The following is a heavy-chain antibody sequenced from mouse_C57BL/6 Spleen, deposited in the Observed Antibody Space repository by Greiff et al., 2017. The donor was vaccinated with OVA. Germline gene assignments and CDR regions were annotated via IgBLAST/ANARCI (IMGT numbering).Heavy chain of an antibody. CDR1: GYTFTDYY. J-gene: IGHJ3*01. V-gene: IGHV1-26*01. D-gene: IGHD2-4*01. Sequence: VQLQPSGPELVNLGASVKISCKASGYTFTDYYMNWVKQSHGKSLEWIGDINPNTGGTSSNQKFKGKATLTVDKSSSTAYMELRSLTSEDSAVYYCAREGRDYDGAGFAYWGQGTLVTVSA. CDR3: AREGRDYDGAGFAY. CDR2: INPNTGGT.